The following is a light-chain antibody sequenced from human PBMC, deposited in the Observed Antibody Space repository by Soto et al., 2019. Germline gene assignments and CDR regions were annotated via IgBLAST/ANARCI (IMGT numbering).Light chain of an antibody. CDR2: KAS. V-gene: IGKV1-5*03. CDR3: QQYYRSSIT. CDR1: ESIDSW. J-gene: IGKJ5*01. Sequence: DIQMTPSPSTLSASVGDRVTITCRASESIDSWLAWHQQKPGRAPKLLISKASSLESGVPSRFSGSGFGTEFTLTISSLQTDDFATYYCQQYYRSSITVGQGTRRENK.